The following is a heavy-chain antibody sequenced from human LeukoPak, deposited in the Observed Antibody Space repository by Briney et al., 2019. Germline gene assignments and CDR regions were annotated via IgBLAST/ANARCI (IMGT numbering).Heavy chain of an antibody. CDR2: ISGSGGST. V-gene: IGHV3-23*01. CDR3: AKAPSLAVAGTEY. D-gene: IGHD6-19*01. Sequence: GGSLRLSCAASGFTFSSFAMTWVRQAPGKGLEWASAISGSGGSTYYADSVKGRFTISRDNSKNTLYLQMNSLRAEDTAVYYCAKAPSLAVAGTEYWGQGTLVTVSS. J-gene: IGHJ4*02. CDR1: GFTFSSFA.